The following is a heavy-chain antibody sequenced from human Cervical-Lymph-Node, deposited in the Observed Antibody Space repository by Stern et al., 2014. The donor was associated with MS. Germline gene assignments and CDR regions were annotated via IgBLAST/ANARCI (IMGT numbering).Heavy chain of an antibody. Sequence: MQLVESGGGVVHPGRSLRLSCAASGFTFTTYHMHWVRQAPGKGLEWVAVISYDGSTKYSADSVKGRFTISRDNSKNTLYLQMNSLRAEDTAVYYCARDLGIQQYGSYFDLWGQGTLVIVSS. V-gene: IGHV3-30-3*01. J-gene: IGHJ4*02. CDR1: GFTFTTYH. CDR2: ISYDGSTK. D-gene: IGHD4-17*01. CDR3: ARDLGIQQYGSYFDL.